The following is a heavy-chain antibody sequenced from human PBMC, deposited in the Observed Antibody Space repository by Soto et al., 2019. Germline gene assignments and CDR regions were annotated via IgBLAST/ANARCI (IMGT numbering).Heavy chain of an antibody. D-gene: IGHD3-22*01. J-gene: IGHJ3*02. CDR1: GYTFTSYG. CDR3: AREPDSSVYYGLEVFDI. CDR2: ISAYNGNT. Sequence: ASVKVSCKASGYTFTSYGISWVRQAPRQGLEWMGWISAYNGNTNYAQKLQGRVTMTTDTSTSTAYMELRSLRSDDTAVYYCAREPDSSVYYGLEVFDIWGQGTMVTVPS. V-gene: IGHV1-18*01.